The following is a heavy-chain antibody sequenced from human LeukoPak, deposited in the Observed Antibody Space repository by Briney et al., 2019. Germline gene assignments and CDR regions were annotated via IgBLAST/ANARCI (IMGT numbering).Heavy chain of an antibody. D-gene: IGHD3-22*01. Sequence: ASVKVSCKASGYTFSSFGITWVRQAPGQGLVWMGWISGYNGNTHYAQKFQGRVTMTTDTSTTSAYMEVRSLRSDDTAVYYCARGLDSKDAFDFWGQGTLITVSS. CDR3: ARGLDSKDAFDF. J-gene: IGHJ3*01. CDR2: ISGYNGNT. CDR1: GYTFSSFG. V-gene: IGHV1-18*01.